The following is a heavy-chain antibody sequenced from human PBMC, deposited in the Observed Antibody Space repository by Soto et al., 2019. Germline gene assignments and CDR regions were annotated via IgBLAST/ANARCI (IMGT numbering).Heavy chain of an antibody. Sequence: KLRKTLSLTCTVSGGSISSYYWSWIRQPPGKGLEWIGYIYYSGSTNYNPSLKSRVTISVDTSKNQFSLKLSSVTAADTAVYYCAREMVVATMEGDYYYGMDVWGQGTTVTVSS. J-gene: IGHJ6*02. V-gene: IGHV4-59*01. D-gene: IGHD5-12*01. CDR1: GGSISSYY. CDR2: IYYSGST. CDR3: AREMVVATMEGDYYYGMDV.